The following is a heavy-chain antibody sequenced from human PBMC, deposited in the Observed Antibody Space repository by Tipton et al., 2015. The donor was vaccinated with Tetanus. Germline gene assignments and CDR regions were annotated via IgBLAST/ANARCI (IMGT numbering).Heavy chain of an antibody. CDR2: IDYFGST. V-gene: IGHV4-59*11. J-gene: IGHJ4*02. D-gene: IGHD3-3*01. CDR3: ARTSGYMYSDC. CDR1: GASISSHY. Sequence: TLSLTCTVSGASISSHYWTWIRQPPGKGLEWIGYIDYFGSTKYNPSLKSRVAMSVDTSKNQLSLRLNSVTSADTAVYYCARTSGYMYSDCWGQGTLVTVSS.